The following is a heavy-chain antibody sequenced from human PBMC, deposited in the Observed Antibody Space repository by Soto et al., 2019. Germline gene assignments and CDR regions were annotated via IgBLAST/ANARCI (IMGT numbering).Heavy chain of an antibody. CDR2: IYPGDSDT. Sequence: WIRQPPGKGLEWMGIIYPGDSDTRYSPSFQGQVTISADKSISTAYLQWTSLKASDTAMYYCARRADSYWYFDLWGRGTLVTVPQ. D-gene: IGHD2-21*02. J-gene: IGHJ2*01. V-gene: IGHV5-51*01. CDR3: ARRADSYWYFDL.